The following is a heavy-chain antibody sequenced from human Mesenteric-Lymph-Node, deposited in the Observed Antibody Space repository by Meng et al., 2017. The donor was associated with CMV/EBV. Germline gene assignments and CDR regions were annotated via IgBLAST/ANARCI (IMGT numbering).Heavy chain of an antibody. D-gene: IGHD1-7*01. V-gene: IGHV3-48*03. J-gene: IGHJ4*02. CDR3: AKAQGTRGTTGAKYFDY. CDR1: GFTFSSYE. CDR2: ISSSGSTI. Sequence: GGSLRLSCAASGFTFSSYEMNWVRQAPGKGLEWVSYISSSGSTIYYADSVKGRFTISRDNAKNSLYLQMNSLRAEDTAVYYCAKAQGTRGTTGAKYFDYWGQGTLVTVSS.